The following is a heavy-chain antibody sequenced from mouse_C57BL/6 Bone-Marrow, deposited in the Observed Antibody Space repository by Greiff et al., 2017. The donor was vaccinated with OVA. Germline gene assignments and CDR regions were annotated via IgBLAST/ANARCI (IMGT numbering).Heavy chain of an antibody. D-gene: IGHD1-1*02. J-gene: IGHJ3*01. CDR1: GYTFTDYY. CDR3: ARGDYVGLFAY. Sequence: VQLQQSGPELVKPGASVKISCKASGYTFTDYYMNWVKQSHGKSLEWIGDINPNNGGTSYNQKFKGKATLTVDKSSSTAYMELRSLTSEDSAVYYCARGDYVGLFAYWGQGTLVTVSA. CDR2: INPNNGGT. V-gene: IGHV1-26*01.